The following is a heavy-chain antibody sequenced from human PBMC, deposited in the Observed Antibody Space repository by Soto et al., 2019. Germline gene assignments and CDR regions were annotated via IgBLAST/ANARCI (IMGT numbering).Heavy chain of an antibody. J-gene: IGHJ4*02. CDR1: GGSFTSGSYS. CDR2: VYHTGRT. CDR3: ARDFAYFDS. V-gene: IGHV4-61*01. D-gene: IGHD3-3*01. Sequence: ETLSLTCTFPGGSFTSGSYSWSWIRQPPRTGLESIGYVYHTGRTGYNPSRKSRVSISMDTCKNQVCLDLDFVTAADTAVYFCARDFAYFDSWGQGTLVTVSS.